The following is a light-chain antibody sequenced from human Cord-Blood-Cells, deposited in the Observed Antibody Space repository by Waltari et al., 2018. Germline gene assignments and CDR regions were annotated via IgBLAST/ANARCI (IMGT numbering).Light chain of an antibody. CDR1: SSAVGGYKH. V-gene: IGLV2-14*01. CDR2: DVS. Sequence: QSALPQPASVSGSPGQSLTLPCTGTSSAVGGYKHVSWYHQHPGKAPKLMIYDVSNRPSGVSNRFSGSKSGNTASLTISGLQAEDEADYYCSSYTSSSTLSLYVFGTGTKVTVL. J-gene: IGLJ1*01. CDR3: SSYTSSSTLSLYV.